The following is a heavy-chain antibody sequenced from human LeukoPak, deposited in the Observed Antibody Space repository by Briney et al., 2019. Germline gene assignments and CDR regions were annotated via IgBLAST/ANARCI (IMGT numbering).Heavy chain of an antibody. CDR3: AKHDVVVTAIHQFDY. V-gene: IGHV3-23*01. CDR1: GITASSYA. D-gene: IGHD2-21*02. CDR2: ISGSGDRT. J-gene: IGHJ4*02. Sequence: GGSLRLSCAASGITASSYAMTWVRQAPGKGLEWVSSISGSGDRTMYADSVKGRFTISRDNAKNSLYLQMNTLRAEDTAVYYCAKHDVVVTAIHQFDYWGQGTLVTVSS.